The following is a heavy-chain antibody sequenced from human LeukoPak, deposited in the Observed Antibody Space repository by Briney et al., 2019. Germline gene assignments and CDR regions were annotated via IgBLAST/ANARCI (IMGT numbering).Heavy chain of an antibody. CDR3: ARGDYYYDSSGYAY. Sequence: GGSLRLSCAASGFTFSSYAMHWVRQAPGKGLEYASAISSNGGSTYYANSVKGRFTISRDNSKNTLYLQMGSLRAEDMAVYYCARGDYYYDSSGYAYWGQGTLVTVSS. D-gene: IGHD3-22*01. CDR2: ISSNGGST. CDR1: GFTFSSYA. J-gene: IGHJ4*02. V-gene: IGHV3-64*01.